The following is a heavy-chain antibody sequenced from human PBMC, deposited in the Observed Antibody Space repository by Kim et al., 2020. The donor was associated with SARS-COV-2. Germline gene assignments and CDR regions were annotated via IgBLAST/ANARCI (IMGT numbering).Heavy chain of an antibody. D-gene: IGHD3-10*01. CDR1: GGSISSSNW. Sequence: SETLSLTCAVSGGSISSSNWWSWVRQPPGKGLEWIGEIYHSGSTNYNPSLKSRVTISVDKSKNQFSLKLSSVTAADTAVYYCARGVVQGVIIPIYYGIDVWGQGTTVTVSS. CDR2: IYHSGST. J-gene: IGHJ6*02. CDR3: ARGVVQGVIIPIYYGIDV. V-gene: IGHV4-4*02.